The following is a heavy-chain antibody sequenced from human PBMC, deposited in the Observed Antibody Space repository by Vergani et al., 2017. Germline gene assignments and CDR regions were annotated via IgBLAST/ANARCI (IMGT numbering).Heavy chain of an antibody. D-gene: IGHD6-6*01. J-gene: IGHJ4*02. Sequence: QITLKESGPTLVKPTQTLTLTCTFSGFSLSTSGVGVGWIRQPPGKALEWLALIYWDNDKRYSPSLKSRLTITKDTSKTQVVLTMTNMDPVDTATYYCAHSLSRRHISLEYSSSSYFDYWGQGTLVTVSS. CDR2: IYWDNDK. V-gene: IGHV2-5*02. CDR3: AHSLSRRHISLEYSSSSYFDY. CDR1: GFSLSTSGVG.